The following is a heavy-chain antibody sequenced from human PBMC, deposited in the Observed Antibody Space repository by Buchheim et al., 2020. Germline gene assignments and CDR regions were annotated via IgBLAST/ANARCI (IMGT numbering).Heavy chain of an antibody. CDR2: IYYSGST. J-gene: IGHJ4*02. CDR3: ARSTLDSSGYYIVWALDY. V-gene: IGHV4-59*01. CDR1: GGSISSYY. D-gene: IGHD3-22*01. Sequence: QMQLQESGPGLVKPSETLSLTCTVSGGSISSYYWSWIRQPPGKGLEWIGYIYYSGSTNYNPSLKSRVTISVDTSKNQFSLKLSSVTAADTAVYYCARSTLDSSGYYIVWALDYWGQGTL.